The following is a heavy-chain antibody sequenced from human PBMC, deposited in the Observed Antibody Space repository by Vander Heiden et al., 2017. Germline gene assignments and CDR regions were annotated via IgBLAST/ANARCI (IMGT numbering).Heavy chain of an antibody. J-gene: IGHJ6*02. D-gene: IGHD6-6*01. V-gene: IGHV4-59*01. Sequence: QVQLQESGPGLVKPSETLSLTCNVSDGSISSYYWSWIRQPPGKGLEWIGYIYNNGGANYNPSLKSRVTMSVDTSKNQVSLKLSSLTAADTAVYYCARDRRPDVWGQGTTVTVSS. CDR1: DGSISSYY. CDR3: ARDRRPDV. CDR2: IYNNGGA.